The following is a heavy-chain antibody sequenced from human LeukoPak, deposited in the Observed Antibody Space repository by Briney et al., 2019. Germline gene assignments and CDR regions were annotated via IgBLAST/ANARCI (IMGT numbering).Heavy chain of an antibody. V-gene: IGHV3-74*01. Sequence: GGSLRLSCAASGFTFSSYWMHWVRQAPGKGLVWVSRINSDGSSTSYADSVKGRFTISRDNAKNTLYLQMNSLRAEDTAVYYCARDFGGYYGSGSYYRWQGAFDIWGQGTMVTVSS. CDR2: INSDGSST. J-gene: IGHJ3*02. CDR3: ARDFGGYYGSGSYYRWQGAFDI. CDR1: GFTFSSYW. D-gene: IGHD3-10*01.